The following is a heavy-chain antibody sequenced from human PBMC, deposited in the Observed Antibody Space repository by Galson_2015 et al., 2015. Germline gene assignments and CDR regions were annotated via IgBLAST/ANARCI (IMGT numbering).Heavy chain of an antibody. D-gene: IGHD2/OR15-2a*01. V-gene: IGHV3-49*03. J-gene: IGHJ4*02. CDR2: VRVSTFGATT. CDR3: ARRINNYDS. CDR1: GFDFGDFA. Sequence: SLRLSCAGSGFDFGDFAMTWLRQAPGKGLEWVGFVRVSTFGATTEIAASVRGRFAISRNDSKSVAYLRMTSLRTEDTAVYYCARRINNYDSWGQGTRVIV.